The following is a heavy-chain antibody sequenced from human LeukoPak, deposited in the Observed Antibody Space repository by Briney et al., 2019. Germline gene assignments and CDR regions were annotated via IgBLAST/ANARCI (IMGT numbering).Heavy chain of an antibody. CDR2: LFYSGST. CDR1: GASITTTNYY. V-gene: IGHV4-39*01. Sequence: SETLSLTCTVSGASITTTNYYWGWIRQPPGKGLEWIGSLFYSGSTYFNPSLKSRVSISVDTSKNQFSLKVSSVTAADTAVYYCARHVYGGSRAYYYGLDVWGQGTVVTVSS. D-gene: IGHD1-26*01. J-gene: IGHJ6*02. CDR3: ARHVYGGSRAYYYGLDV.